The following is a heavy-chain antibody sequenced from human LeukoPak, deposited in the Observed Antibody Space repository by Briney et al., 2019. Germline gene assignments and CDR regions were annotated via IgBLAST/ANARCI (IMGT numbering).Heavy chain of an antibody. CDR2: ISLAGQT. CDR1: GFTFSNYV. Sequence: PGGSLRLSCAASGFTFSNYVMSWVRQPPGQGLEWIGEISLAGQTNYNPSLNGRVTMSLDKSSNQLSLHLTSVTAADKATYFCSRESGPFCPFGYWGQGTLVIVSS. V-gene: IGHV4-4*01. CDR3: SRESGPFCPFGY. D-gene: IGHD1-26*01. J-gene: IGHJ4*02.